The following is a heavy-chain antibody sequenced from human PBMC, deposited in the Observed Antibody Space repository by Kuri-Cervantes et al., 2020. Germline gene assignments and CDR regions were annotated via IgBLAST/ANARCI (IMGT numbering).Heavy chain of an antibody. V-gene: IGHV3-33*01. CDR1: GFTFSSYG. D-gene: IGHD1-26*01. Sequence: GGSLRLSCAASGFTFSSYGMHWVRQAPGKGLEWVAVIWYDGSNKYYADSVKGRFTISRDNSKNTLYLQMNSLRLEDTVVYYCARGRWELLYYGMDVWGQGTTVTVSS. J-gene: IGHJ6*02. CDR3: ARGRWELLYYGMDV. CDR2: IWYDGSNK.